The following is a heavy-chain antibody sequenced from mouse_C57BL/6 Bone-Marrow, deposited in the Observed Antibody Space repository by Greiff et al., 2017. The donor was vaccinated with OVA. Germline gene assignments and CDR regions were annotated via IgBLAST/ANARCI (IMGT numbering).Heavy chain of an antibody. J-gene: IGHJ4*01. V-gene: IGHV10-1*01. CDR2: IRSKSNNYAT. CDR3: VHDYDGVYYAMDY. Sequence: EVKLLESGGGLVQPKGSLKLSCAASGFSFNTYAMNWVRQAPGKGLEWVARIRSKSNNYATYYADSVKDRFTISRDDSESMLYLQMNNLKTEDTAMYYCVHDYDGVYYAMDYWGQGTSVTVSS. D-gene: IGHD2-4*01. CDR1: GFSFNTYA.